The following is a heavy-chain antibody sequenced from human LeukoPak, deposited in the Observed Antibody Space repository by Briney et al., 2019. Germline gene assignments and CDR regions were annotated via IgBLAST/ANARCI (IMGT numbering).Heavy chain of an antibody. CDR3: ARVERGTYDLWSGYCFDY. Sequence: ASVRVSCKASGYTFTSYDINWVRQATGQGLEWMGWMNPNSGNTGYAQKFQGRVTMTRNTSISTAYMELSSLRSEDTAVYYCARVERGTYDLWSGYCFDYWGQGTLVTVSS. D-gene: IGHD3-3*01. J-gene: IGHJ4*02. CDR1: GYTFTSYD. V-gene: IGHV1-8*01. CDR2: MNPNSGNT.